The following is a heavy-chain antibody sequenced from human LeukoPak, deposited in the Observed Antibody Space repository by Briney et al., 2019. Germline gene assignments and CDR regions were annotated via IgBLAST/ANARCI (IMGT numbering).Heavy chain of an antibody. CDR2: ISSSSTTI. Sequence: HPGGSLRLSCTVSGFTVSSNSMNWVRQAPGKGLEWISYISSSSTTIYYADSVKGRFTISRDNAKNSLYLQMNSLRADDTAVYYCARVHGYNYPDYWGQGTLVTVSS. J-gene: IGHJ4*02. CDR3: ARVHGYNYPDY. D-gene: IGHD5-24*01. CDR1: GFTVSSNS. V-gene: IGHV3-48*01.